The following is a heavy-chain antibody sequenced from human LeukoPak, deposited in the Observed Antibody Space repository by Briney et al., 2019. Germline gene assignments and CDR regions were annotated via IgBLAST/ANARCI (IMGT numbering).Heavy chain of an antibody. V-gene: IGHV1-46*01. CDR2: LNPSGGST. J-gene: IGHJ4*02. CDR1: GYTLTTYY. CDR3: ARVPRSGYSQPTVTEPLLD. Sequence: ASLKVCCNASGYTLTTYYMLWVRQGFVQGLVLLLILNPSGGSTSYAQKLQGRVTMTTDTSTSTAYMELRSLRSDDTAVYYCARVPRSGYSQPTVTEPLLDWGQGTLVTVSS. D-gene: IGHD3-22*01.